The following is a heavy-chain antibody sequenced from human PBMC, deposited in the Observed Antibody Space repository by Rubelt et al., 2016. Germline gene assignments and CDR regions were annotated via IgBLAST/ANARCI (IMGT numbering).Heavy chain of an antibody. CDR2: ISWNSGSI. CDR3: ARPADITIFGGLDY. V-gene: IGHV3-9*01. D-gene: IGHD3-3*01. CDR1: GFTFDDYA. Sequence: EVQLVESGGGLVQPGRSLRLSCAASGFTFDDYAMHWVRQAPGKGLEWVSSISWNSGSIGYADSVKGRFTISRDNAKNSLYLQMNSLRAEDTAVYYCARPADITIFGGLDYWGQGTLVTVSS. J-gene: IGHJ4*02.